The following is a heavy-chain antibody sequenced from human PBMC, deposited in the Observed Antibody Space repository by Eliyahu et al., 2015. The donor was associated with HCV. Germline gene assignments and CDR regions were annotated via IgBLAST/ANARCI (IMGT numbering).Heavy chain of an antibody. Sequence: EVQLVESGGGLVQPGRSLRLSCAASGFTFDDYAMHWVRQAPGKGLEWVSGISWNSGSIGYADSVKGRFTISRDNAKNSLYLQMNSLRAEDTALYYCAKDNSDDWPYNAFDIWGQGTMVTVSS. CDR3: AKDNSDDWPYNAFDI. J-gene: IGHJ3*02. CDR2: ISWNSGSI. D-gene: IGHD3-9*01. V-gene: IGHV3-9*01. CDR1: GFTFDDYA.